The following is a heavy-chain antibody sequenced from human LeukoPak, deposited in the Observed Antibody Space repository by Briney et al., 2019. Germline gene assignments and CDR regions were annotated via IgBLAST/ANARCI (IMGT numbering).Heavy chain of an antibody. CDR1: GFTVSSNY. J-gene: IGHJ4*02. D-gene: IGHD6-13*01. CDR3: TRRDSSSFDY. V-gene: IGHV3-73*01. Sequence: PGGSLRLSCAASGFTVSSNYMSWVRQASGKGLEWVGRIRSKANSYATAYAASVKGRFTISRDDSKNTAYLQMNSLKTEDTAVYYCTRRDSSSFDYWGQGTLVTVSS. CDR2: IRSKANSYAT.